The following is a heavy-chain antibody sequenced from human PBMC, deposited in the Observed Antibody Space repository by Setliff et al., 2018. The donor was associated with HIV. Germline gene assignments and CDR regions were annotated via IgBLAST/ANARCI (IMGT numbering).Heavy chain of an antibody. V-gene: IGHV3-64*02. CDR1: GFPFSDDA. J-gene: IGHJ6*02. D-gene: IGHD1-7*01. CDR3: ARGRNRNYVVYGMDV. Sequence: GSLRLSCAASGFPFSDDAMHWVRQAPGKGLEYVSAISPNGDSTSYADSVRGRFTISRDNSKNMLYLQMDSLRAEDTAVYYCARGRNRNYVVYGMDVWGQGTTVTVSS. CDR2: ISPNGDST.